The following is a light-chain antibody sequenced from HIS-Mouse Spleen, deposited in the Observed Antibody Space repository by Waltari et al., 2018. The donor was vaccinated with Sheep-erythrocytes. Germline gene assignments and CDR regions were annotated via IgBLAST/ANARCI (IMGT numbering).Light chain of an antibody. J-gene: IGKJ2*01. CDR1: QSVSSY. CDR2: DAS. CDR3: QQRSNWYT. Sequence: EIVLTQSPATLSLSPGERATLSCRASQSVSSYLAWYQQKPGQAPRRLIHDASNRATGIPARFSGSGSGTDFTLTISSLEPEDFAVYYCQQRSNWYTFGQGTKLEIK. V-gene: IGKV3-11*01.